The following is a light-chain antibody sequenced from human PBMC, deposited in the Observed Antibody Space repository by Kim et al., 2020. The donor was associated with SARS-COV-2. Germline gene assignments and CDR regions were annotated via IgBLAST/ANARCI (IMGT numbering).Light chain of an antibody. Sequence: VTISSTGRTSNIGAGYDVHWYQQLPATAPKLLIYGNSNRPSGVPDRFSGSKSGTSASLAITGLQAEDEADYYCQSYDSSLSGYVFGTGTKVTVL. CDR3: QSYDSSLSGYV. CDR2: GNS. V-gene: IGLV1-40*01. CDR1: TSNIGAGYD. J-gene: IGLJ1*01.